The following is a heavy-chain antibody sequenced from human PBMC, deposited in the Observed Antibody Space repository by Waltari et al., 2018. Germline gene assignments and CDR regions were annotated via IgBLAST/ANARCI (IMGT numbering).Heavy chain of an antibody. CDR3: ARESYGSGFDISSEDI. Sequence: QVQLQESGPGLVKPSQTLSLTCTVSGGSISSGGYYWSWIRQHPGKGLEWIGYIYYSGSTYYNPSLKSRVTISVDTSKNQFSLKLSSVTAADTAVYYCARESYGSGFDISSEDIWGQGTMVTVSS. CDR1: GGSISSGGYY. J-gene: IGHJ3*02. V-gene: IGHV4-31*03. CDR2: IYYSGST. D-gene: IGHD3-10*01.